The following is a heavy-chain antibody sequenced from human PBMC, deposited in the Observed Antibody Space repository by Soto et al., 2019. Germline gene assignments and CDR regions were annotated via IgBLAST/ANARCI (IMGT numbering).Heavy chain of an antibody. J-gene: IGHJ6*02. D-gene: IGHD3-16*01. Sequence: QVQLVQSGAEVKKPGSSVKVSCKASGGTFSSYAISWVRQAPGQGLEWMGGIIPIFGTADYAQKFQDRVTLTAAESTSTAYMELSSLRSEDTAVYYCATPPEGGTAYYCCGMDVWGQGTTVTVSS. CDR1: GGTFSSYA. CDR3: ATPPEGGTAYYCCGMDV. CDR2: IIPIFGTA. V-gene: IGHV1-69*12.